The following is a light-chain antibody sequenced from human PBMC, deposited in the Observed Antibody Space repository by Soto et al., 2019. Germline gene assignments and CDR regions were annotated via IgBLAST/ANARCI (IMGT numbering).Light chain of an antibody. CDR2: GAS. CDR1: QSVSSN. V-gene: IGKV3-15*01. CDR3: HQYNNWPFT. J-gene: IGKJ2*01. Sequence: EIVMTQSPATLSVSPGERATLSCRSSQSVSSNLAGYQQKPGQAPRLLIYGASTRATGIPARLSGSGSGTEFPLTISSLQSEDFAIYYCHQYNNWPFTFGQGTKLEIK.